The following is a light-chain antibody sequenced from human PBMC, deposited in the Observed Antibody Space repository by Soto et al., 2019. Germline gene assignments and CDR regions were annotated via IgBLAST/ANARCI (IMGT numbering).Light chain of an antibody. Sequence: QSALTQPASVSGSPGQSIAISCTGTSSDVGGYKYVSWYQQHPGKAPKLLISEVSNRPSGVSDRFSGSKSGNTASLTISGLQAEDEADYYCSSFTSSYTVVFGSGTKVTVL. J-gene: IGLJ1*01. CDR1: SSDVGGYKY. CDR3: SSFTSSYTVV. CDR2: EVS. V-gene: IGLV2-14*01.